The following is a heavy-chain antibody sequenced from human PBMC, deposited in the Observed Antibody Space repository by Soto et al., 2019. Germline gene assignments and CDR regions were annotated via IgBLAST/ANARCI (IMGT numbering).Heavy chain of an antibody. Sequence: ASVKVSCKASGYTFTSYGISWVRQAPGQGLEWMGWISAYNGNTNYAQKLQGRVTMTTDTSTSTAYMELRSLRSDDTAVYYCARDSPVLRYFDWYASNSEIIDLWGQGTLVTVSS. V-gene: IGHV1-18*01. D-gene: IGHD3-9*01. CDR3: ARDSPVLRYFDWYASNSEIIDL. CDR2: ISAYNGNT. J-gene: IGHJ5*02. CDR1: GYTFTSYG.